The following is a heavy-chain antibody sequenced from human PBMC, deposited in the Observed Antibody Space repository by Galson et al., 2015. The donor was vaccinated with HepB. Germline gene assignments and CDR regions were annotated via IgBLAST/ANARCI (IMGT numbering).Heavy chain of an antibody. CDR2: ISAYNGNT. CDR3: ARDRPRYCSSTSCYHLRPYYYMDV. Sequence: SVKVSCKASGYTFTSYGISWVRQAPGQGLEWMGWISAYNGNTNYAQKLQGRVTMTTDTSTSTAYMELRSLRSDDTAVYYCARDRPRYCSSTSCYHLRPYYYMDVWGKGTTVTVSS. V-gene: IGHV1-18*01. D-gene: IGHD2-2*01. CDR1: GYTFTSYG. J-gene: IGHJ6*03.